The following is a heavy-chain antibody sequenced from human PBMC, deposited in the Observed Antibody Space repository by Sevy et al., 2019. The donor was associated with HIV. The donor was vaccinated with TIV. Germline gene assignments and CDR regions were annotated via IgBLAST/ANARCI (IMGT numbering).Heavy chain of an antibody. D-gene: IGHD2-21*02. CDR3: VRDRFYGGDSVTFAGDF. Sequence: ASVKVSCKASGYTFNSFYIHWVRQAPGQGLEWMGWINPYSGGTHYTQKFQGRVTLTRDTSISVAYMDLTSLRSNDTAVYYCVRDRFYGGDSVTFAGDFWGQGTLDTVSS. J-gene: IGHJ4*02. CDR2: INPYSGGT. CDR1: GYTFNSFY. V-gene: IGHV1-2*02.